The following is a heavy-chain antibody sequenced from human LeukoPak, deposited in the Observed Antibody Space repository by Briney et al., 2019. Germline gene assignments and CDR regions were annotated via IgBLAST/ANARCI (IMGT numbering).Heavy chain of an antibody. CDR3: ARDWI. Sequence: PGGSLRLSCTTSGFSFTNYAMNWVRQAPGRGLEWLSYISGPGTTTKYADSAKGRFTIPRDNDKNSLYLQMNSLRAEDTAVYYCARDWIWGQGTMVTVSS. CDR1: GFSFTNYA. V-gene: IGHV3-48*01. CDR2: ISGPGTTT. J-gene: IGHJ3*02.